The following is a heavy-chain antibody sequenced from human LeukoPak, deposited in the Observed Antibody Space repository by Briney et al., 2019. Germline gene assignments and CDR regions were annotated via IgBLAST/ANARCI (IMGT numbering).Heavy chain of an antibody. J-gene: IGHJ4*02. V-gene: IGHV4-39*07. CDR2: IYYSGST. Sequence: PSETLSLTCTVSGGSISSSSYYWGWIRQPPGKGLEWIGSIYYSGSTYYNPSLKSRVTISVDTSKNQFSLKLSSVTAADTAVYYCARDDSSGPEWGQGTLVTVSS. CDR3: ARDDSSGPE. CDR1: GGSISSSSYY. D-gene: IGHD3-22*01.